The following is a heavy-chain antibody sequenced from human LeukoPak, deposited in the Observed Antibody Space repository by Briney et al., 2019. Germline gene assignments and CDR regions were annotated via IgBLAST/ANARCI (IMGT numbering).Heavy chain of an antibody. V-gene: IGHV1-69*13. D-gene: IGHD4-11*01. CDR1: GGTFSSYA. J-gene: IGHJ6*02. CDR2: IIPIFGTA. CDR3: ARAATVTAGMDV. Sequence: GASVKVSCKASGGTFSSYAISWVRQAPGRGLEWMGGIIPIFGTANYAQKFQGRVTITADESTSTAYMELSSLRSEDTAVYYCARAATVTAGMDVWGQGTTVTVSS.